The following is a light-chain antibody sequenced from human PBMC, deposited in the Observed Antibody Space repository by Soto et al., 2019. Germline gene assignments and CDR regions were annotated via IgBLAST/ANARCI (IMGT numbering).Light chain of an antibody. CDR2: GAS. V-gene: IGKV3-20*01. CDR1: QSVSSSY. CDR3: QQYGSSPRT. Sequence: EIVLTQSPGTLSLSPGERATFSCRASQSVSSSYLAWYQQKPGQAPRLLIYGASSRATGIPDRFSGSGSGTDFTLTISRLETDDFAVYYCQQYGSSPRTFGQGTKLEIK. J-gene: IGKJ2*02.